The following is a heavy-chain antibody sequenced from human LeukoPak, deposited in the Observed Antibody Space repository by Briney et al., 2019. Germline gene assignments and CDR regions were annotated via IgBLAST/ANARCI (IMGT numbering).Heavy chain of an antibody. Sequence: APAKVSCKVSGYTFTDYYMHWVQQAPGKGLEWMGLVDPEDGETIYAEKFQGRVTITADTSTDTAYMELSSLRSEDTAVYYCAGGTITFGGVIGRWGQGTLVTVSS. CDR3: AGGTITFGGVIGR. J-gene: IGHJ4*02. V-gene: IGHV1-69-2*01. D-gene: IGHD3-16*02. CDR2: VDPEDGET. CDR1: GYTFTDYY.